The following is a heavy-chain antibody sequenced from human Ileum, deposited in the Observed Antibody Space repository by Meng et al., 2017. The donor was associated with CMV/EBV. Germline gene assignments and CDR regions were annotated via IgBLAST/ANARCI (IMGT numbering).Heavy chain of an antibody. Sequence: VQRVTTGAEVKKPVTSGKVSCKASGNTFTGNYIYWVRQAPGQGLEWMGWIDPNTGGTKYIQKFQGRVTMTGDTSISTAYMELSGLRFDDTAVYYCARRERISSGLEYWGQGTLVTVAS. D-gene: IGHD6-6*01. CDR2: IDPNTGGT. J-gene: IGHJ4*02. CDR1: GNTFTGNY. V-gene: IGHV1-2*02. CDR3: ARRERISSGLEY.